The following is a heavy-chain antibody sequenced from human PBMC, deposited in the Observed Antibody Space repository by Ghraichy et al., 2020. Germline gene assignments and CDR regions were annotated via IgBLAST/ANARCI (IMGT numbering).Heavy chain of an antibody. D-gene: IGHD3-22*01. Sequence: GGSLRLSCAASGFTFSRYGMHWVRQAPGKGLEWVAVISYDGNSKYSPDYRFTISRDNSKNTLYLQMNRMRAEDTAVYYCAKERDTSGYYSFRGDYYGVDVWGQGTTVTVSS. CDR3: AKERDTSGYYSFRGDYYGVDV. CDR1: GFTFSRYG. J-gene: IGHJ6*02. V-gene: IGHV3-30*18. CDR2: ISYDGNSK.